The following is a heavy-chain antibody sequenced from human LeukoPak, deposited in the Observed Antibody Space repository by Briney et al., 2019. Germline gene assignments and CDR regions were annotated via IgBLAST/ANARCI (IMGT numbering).Heavy chain of an antibody. J-gene: IGHJ4*02. D-gene: IGHD3-22*01. Sequence: GGSLRLSCAASGFTFSSSWMTWVRQAPGKGLEWVSGINWNGGCTGYADSVKGRFTISRDNAKNSLYLQMNSLRAEDTALYYCARGVYYYDSSGYYILGYWGQGTLVTVSS. CDR1: GFTFSSSW. V-gene: IGHV3-20*04. CDR2: INWNGGCT. CDR3: ARGVYYYDSSGYYILGY.